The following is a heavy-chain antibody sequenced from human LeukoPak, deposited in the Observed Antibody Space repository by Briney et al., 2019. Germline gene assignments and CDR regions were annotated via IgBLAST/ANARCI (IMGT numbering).Heavy chain of an antibody. CDR2: IYYSGST. D-gene: IGHD6-19*01. CDR1: GGSISSSSYY. V-gene: IGHV4-39*07. J-gene: IGHJ6*03. Sequence: PSETLSLTCTFSGGSISSSSYYWGWIRQPPGKGLEWIGSIYYSGSTYYNPSLKSRVTIAVDTSQNLFFPNMSPLTAADTAVFYCSSCPPTVARYYYYYYMDVWGTGTTVTVSS. CDR3: SSCPPTVARYYYYYYMDV.